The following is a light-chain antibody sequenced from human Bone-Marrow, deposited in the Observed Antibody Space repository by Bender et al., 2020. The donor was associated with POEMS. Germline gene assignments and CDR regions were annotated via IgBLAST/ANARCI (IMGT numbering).Light chain of an antibody. J-gene: IGLJ1*01. Sequence: QSALTQPPSASGSPGQSVTISCTGTSSDVGDYTAVSWYQQHPGKAPKLMIYEVSKRPSGVSNRFSASKSGNTASLTISGLQTEDEADYYCCSYVGTYTYVFGSGTEVTVL. CDR3: CSYVGTYTYV. CDR2: EVS. V-gene: IGLV2-8*01. CDR1: SSDVGDYTA.